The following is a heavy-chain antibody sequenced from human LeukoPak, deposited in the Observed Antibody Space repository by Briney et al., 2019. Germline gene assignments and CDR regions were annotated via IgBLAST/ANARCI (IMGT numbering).Heavy chain of an antibody. J-gene: IGHJ4*02. D-gene: IGHD3-22*01. V-gene: IGHV4-59*01. CDR3: TRVPNYYDSSGVDY. Sequence: PSETLSLTCTVSGGAISSFYWSWIRQPPGKSPEWIGYIYYSGSTKYNPSLKSRVTISVDTSKNQFSLKLSSVTAADTAVYYCTRVPNYYDSSGVDYWGQGTLVTVSS. CDR2: IYYSGST. CDR1: GGAISSFY.